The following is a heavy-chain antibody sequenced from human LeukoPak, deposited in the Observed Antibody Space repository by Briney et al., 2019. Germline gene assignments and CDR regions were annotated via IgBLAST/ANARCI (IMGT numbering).Heavy chain of an antibody. CDR2: IKEDGSEK. J-gene: IGHJ4*02. Sequence: GGSLRLSCAASGFIFTDYWMYWVRQAPGRGLAWVANIKEDGSEKNYVDSVKGRFTISRDNAKNSLYLQMNSLRAEDTAVYYCARGGITMVRGAGLGFDYWGQGTLVTVSS. CDR3: ARGGITMVRGAGLGFDY. CDR1: GFIFTDYW. V-gene: IGHV3-7*01. D-gene: IGHD3-10*01.